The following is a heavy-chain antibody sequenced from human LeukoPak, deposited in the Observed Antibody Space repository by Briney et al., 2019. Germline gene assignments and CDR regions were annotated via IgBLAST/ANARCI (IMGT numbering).Heavy chain of an antibody. CDR1: GYTFTGYY. J-gene: IGHJ4*02. Sequence: GASVKVSCKASGYTFTGYYMHWVRQAPGQGLEWMGWINPNSGGTNYAQKFQGRVTMTRDTSISTAYMELSRLRSDDTAVYYCASLWFGELTQRYFDYWGQGTLVTVSS. D-gene: IGHD3-10*01. CDR3: ASLWFGELTQRYFDY. V-gene: IGHV1-2*02. CDR2: INPNSGGT.